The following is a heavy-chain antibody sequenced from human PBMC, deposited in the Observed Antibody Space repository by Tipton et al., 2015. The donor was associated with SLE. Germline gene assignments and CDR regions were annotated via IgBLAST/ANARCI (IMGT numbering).Heavy chain of an antibody. J-gene: IGHJ5*02. CDR2: IYYDGST. CDR1: GDSISSHY. V-gene: IGHV4-59*08. Sequence: TLSLTCAVSGDSISSHYWTWIRQPPGETLEWIGYIYYDGSTNYNPSLKSRVTMSVDTSKSQFSLRLSSVTAADTAVYYCARAVGYVAAANSPGWFDAWGQGTLVTVSS. CDR3: ARAVGYVAAANSPGWFDA. D-gene: IGHD6-13*01.